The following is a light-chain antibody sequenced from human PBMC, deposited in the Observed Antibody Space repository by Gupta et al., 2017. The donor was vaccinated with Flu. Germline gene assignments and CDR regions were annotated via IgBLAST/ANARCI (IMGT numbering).Light chain of an antibody. V-gene: IGLV2-11*01. CDR3: CAHAGSSIWV. Sequence: ALPQPRSSSGSPRQPVIISSTGTTSDVGGHDFISWYHQPAGEAPKLLLYDISKRPSGVPYRFSGSKSGNTASLTISGLQGEDEDDFYCCAHAGSSIWVFGGGTRLTVL. CDR2: DIS. J-gene: IGLJ3*02. CDR1: TSDVGGHDF.